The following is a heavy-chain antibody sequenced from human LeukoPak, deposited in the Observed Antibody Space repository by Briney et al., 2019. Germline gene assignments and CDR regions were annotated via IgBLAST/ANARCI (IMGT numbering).Heavy chain of an antibody. CDR1: GFTFDDYA. J-gene: IGHJ4*02. CDR2: ISGAGGST. V-gene: IGHV3-43*02. Sequence: GGSLRLSCAASGFTFDDYAMHWVRQAPGKALEWVSLISGAGGSTYYADSVKGRFTISRDNSKNSLYLQMNSLRTEDTALYYCAKDISWGGNSGDYWGQGTLVTVSS. D-gene: IGHD4-23*01. CDR3: AKDISWGGNSGDY.